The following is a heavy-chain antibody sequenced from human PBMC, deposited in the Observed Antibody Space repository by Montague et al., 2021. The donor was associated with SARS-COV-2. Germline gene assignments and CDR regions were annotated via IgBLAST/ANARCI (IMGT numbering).Heavy chain of an antibody. J-gene: IGHJ3*02. V-gene: IGHV4-59*08. D-gene: IGHD2-2*01. CDR1: GGSISSYY. CDR2: IYYSGST. CDR3: ARRGLGYCSSTSCQNAFDI. Sequence: SETLSLTCTVSGGSISSYYWSWIRQPPGKGLEWIGYIYYSGSTNYSPSLKSRVTISVDTSKNQFSLKLSSVTAADTAVYYCARRGLGYCSSTSCQNAFDIWGQGTMVTVSS.